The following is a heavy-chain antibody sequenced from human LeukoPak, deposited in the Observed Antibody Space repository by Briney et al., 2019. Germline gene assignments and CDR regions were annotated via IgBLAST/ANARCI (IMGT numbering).Heavy chain of an antibody. Sequence: GGSLRLSCAASGFTVSSNYMSWVRQAPGKGLEWVSVIYSGGSTYYADCVKGIFTISRDNSKNTLYLQMNSLRAEDTDVYYCAREHYDILTGYPNWFDPWGQGTLVTVSS. CDR1: GFTVSSNY. D-gene: IGHD3-9*01. CDR2: IYSGGST. CDR3: AREHYDILTGYPNWFDP. V-gene: IGHV3-66*01. J-gene: IGHJ5*02.